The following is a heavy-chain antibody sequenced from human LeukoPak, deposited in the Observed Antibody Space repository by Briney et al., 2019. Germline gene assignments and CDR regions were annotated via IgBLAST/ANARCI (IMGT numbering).Heavy chain of an antibody. D-gene: IGHD3-10*01. CDR2: IYYSGST. CDR1: GGSISSYY. J-gene: IGHJ4*02. CDR3: ARDDYGPGRIDY. Sequence: SETLSLTCTVSGGSISSYYWSRIRQPPGKGLEWIGYIYYSGSTNYNPSLKSRVTISVDTSKNQFSLKLSSVTAADTAVYYCARDDYGPGRIDYWGQGTLVTVSS. V-gene: IGHV4-59*01.